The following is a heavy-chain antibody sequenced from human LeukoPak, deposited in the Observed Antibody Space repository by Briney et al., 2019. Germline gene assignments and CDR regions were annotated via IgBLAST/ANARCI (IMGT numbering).Heavy chain of an antibody. V-gene: IGHV3-30-3*01. Sequence: GGSLRLSCAASGFTFSSYAMHWVRQAPGKGLEWVAVISYDGSNKYYAGSVKGRFTISRDNSKNTLYLQMISLRAEDTAVYYCARFQPAAMGLDYWGQGTLVTVSS. CDR1: GFTFSSYA. CDR3: ARFQPAAMGLDY. J-gene: IGHJ4*02. CDR2: ISYDGSNK. D-gene: IGHD2-2*01.